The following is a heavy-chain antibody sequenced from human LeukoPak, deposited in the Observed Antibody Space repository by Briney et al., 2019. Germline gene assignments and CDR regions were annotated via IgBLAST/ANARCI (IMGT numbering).Heavy chain of an antibody. CDR1: GYTFTSYD. J-gene: IGHJ4*02. Sequence: ASVKVSCKASGYTFTSYDINWVRQAPGQGLEWMGWMNPNSGNTGYAQKFQGRVTMTRNTSISTAYMELSSLRSEDTAVYYCARAYYGSGSYYTDYWGQGTLVTVSS. CDR3: ARAYYGSGSYYTDY. D-gene: IGHD3-10*01. V-gene: IGHV1-8*01. CDR2: MNPNSGNT.